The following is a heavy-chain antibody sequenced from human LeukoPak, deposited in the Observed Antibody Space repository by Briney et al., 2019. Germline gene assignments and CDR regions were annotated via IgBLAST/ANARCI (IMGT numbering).Heavy chain of an antibody. CDR3: ARVRITMVRGIGSSTWFDP. V-gene: IGHV4-34*01. CDR2: INHSGST. Sequence: SETLSLTCAVYGGSFSGYYWSWIRQPPGKGLEWIGEINHSGSTNYNPSLKSRVTISVDTSKNQFSLKLSSVTAADTAVYYCARVRITMVRGIGSSTWFDPWGQGTLVTVSS. D-gene: IGHD3-10*01. J-gene: IGHJ5*02. CDR1: GGSFSGYY.